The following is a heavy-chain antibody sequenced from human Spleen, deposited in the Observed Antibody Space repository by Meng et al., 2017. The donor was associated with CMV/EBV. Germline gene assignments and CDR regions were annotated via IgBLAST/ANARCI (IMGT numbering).Heavy chain of an antibody. D-gene: IGHD6-6*01. CDR1: GYTFTTDW. J-gene: IGHJ2*01. CDR3: ARGSSGSYWYFDL. V-gene: IGHV5-51*01. CDR2: LYPGDSDT. Sequence: GESLKISCKGSGYTFTTDWSGWVRQLPGKGLEWMGILYPGDSDTRYSPSFQGQVTISADTSISTAYLQWRNLKASDTGMYFCARGSSGSYWYFDLWGRGTLVTVSS.